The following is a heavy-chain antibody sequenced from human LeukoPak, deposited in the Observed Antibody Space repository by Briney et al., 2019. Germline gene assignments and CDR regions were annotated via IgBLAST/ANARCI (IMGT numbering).Heavy chain of an antibody. CDR1: GFTFSSNW. V-gene: IGHV3-7*05. CDR2: INQDGSEK. J-gene: IGHJ6*02. Sequence: PGGSLRLSCAASGFTFSSNWMSWVRQAPGKGLEWVANINQDGSEKYYVDSVRGRFSLSRDNAKKSLDLRMNSLRAEDTAVYYCARTRGMDVWGQGTTVTVSS. CDR3: ARTRGMDV.